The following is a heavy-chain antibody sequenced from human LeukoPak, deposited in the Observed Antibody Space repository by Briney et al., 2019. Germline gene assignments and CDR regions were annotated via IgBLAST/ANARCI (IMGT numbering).Heavy chain of an antibody. CDR1: GFTFSSYA. CDR2: ISWNSGSI. Sequence: GGSLRLSCAASGFTFSSYAMHWVRQAPGKGLEWVSGISWNSGSIGYADSVKGRFTISRDNAKNSLYLQMNSLRAEDTALYYCAKRTPYGYLDYWGQGTLVTVSS. J-gene: IGHJ4*02. V-gene: IGHV3-9*01. D-gene: IGHD3-10*01. CDR3: AKRTPYGYLDY.